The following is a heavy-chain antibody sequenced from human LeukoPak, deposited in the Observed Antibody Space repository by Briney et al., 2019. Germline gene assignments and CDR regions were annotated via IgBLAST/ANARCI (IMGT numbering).Heavy chain of an antibody. D-gene: IGHD2-15*01. Sequence: TGRPLRLSCAASGFTFSSYAMHWVRQAPGKGLEGVAVISYDGSNKYYADSVKGRFTISRDNSKNTLYLQMNSLRAEDTAVYYCAKDGYCSGGSCYLRWFDPWGQGTLVTVSS. CDR3: AKDGYCSGGSCYLRWFDP. J-gene: IGHJ5*02. V-gene: IGHV3-30-3*01. CDR1: GFTFSSYA. CDR2: ISYDGSNK.